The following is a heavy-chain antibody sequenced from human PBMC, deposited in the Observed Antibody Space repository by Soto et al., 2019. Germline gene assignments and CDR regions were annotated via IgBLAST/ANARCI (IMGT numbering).Heavy chain of an antibody. CDR2: ISAYNGNT. Sequence: ASVKVSCKASGYFFTTYGVSWVRQAPGQGLEWMGWISAYNGNTDYAQKFQGRLTLTTDTSTRTAYMDLRTLTSDDTAVYYCARDVNPIFTGFSRGWFDPWGQGTLVTVSS. D-gene: IGHD3-9*01. V-gene: IGHV1-18*01. J-gene: IGHJ5*02. CDR3: ARDVNPIFTGFSRGWFDP. CDR1: GYFFTTYG.